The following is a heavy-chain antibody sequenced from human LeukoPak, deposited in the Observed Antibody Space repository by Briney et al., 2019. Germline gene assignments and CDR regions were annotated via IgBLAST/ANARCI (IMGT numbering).Heavy chain of an antibody. J-gene: IGHJ4*02. V-gene: IGHV3-23*01. D-gene: IGHD6-19*01. Sequence: GGSLRLSCAASGFTFSSYAMSWVRQAPGKGLEWVSAISGGAGSTYYADSAKGRFTISRDNSKDTLYLQMHSLRAEDTAVYFCAKDTPLTTYTSGWSSNSFDYWGQGTLVAVSS. CDR1: GFTFSSYA. CDR3: AKDTPLTTYTSGWSSNSFDY. CDR2: ISGGAGST.